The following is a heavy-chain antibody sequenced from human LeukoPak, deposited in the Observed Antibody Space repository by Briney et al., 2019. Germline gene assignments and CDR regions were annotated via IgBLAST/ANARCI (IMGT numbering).Heavy chain of an antibody. CDR3: ARVVVVVAAMRSNWFDP. CDR2: INHSGST. CDR1: GGSFSGYY. J-gene: IGHJ5*02. V-gene: IGHV4-34*01. Sequence: SETLSLTCAVYGGSFSGYYWTWIRQPPGKGLEWIGEINHSGSTNYNPSLKCRVTISVDTSKNQFSLKLSSVTAADTAVYYCARVVVVVAAMRSNWFDPWGQGTLVTVSS. D-gene: IGHD2-15*01.